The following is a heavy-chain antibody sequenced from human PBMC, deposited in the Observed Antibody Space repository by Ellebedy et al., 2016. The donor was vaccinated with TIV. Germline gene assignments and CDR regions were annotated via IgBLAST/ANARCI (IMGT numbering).Heavy chain of an antibody. J-gene: IGHJ4*02. Sequence: GGSLRLXXAASGFTFSSYSMNWVRQAPGKGLEWVSSISSSSSYIYYADSVKGRFTISRDNAKNSLYLQMNSLSADDTAVYYCAKDDGSGSGTYSWGKFDYWGQGILVTVSS. D-gene: IGHD3-10*01. CDR2: ISSSSSYI. CDR3: AKDDGSGSGTYSWGKFDY. CDR1: GFTFSSYS. V-gene: IGHV3-21*04.